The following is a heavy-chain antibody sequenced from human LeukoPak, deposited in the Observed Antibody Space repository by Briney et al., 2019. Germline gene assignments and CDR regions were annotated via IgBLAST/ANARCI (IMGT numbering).Heavy chain of an antibody. D-gene: IGHD3-10*01. CDR2: ISYDGGGT. J-gene: IGHJ4*02. V-gene: IGHV3-74*01. Sequence: GGSLRLSCAASRFTFSDYWMHWVRQTPGKGLVWVSRISYDGGGTNYADSVKGRFTISRDNAKNTLYLQMNSLRVEDTAVYYCVRNMVRGVAYFDSWGQGALVTVSS. CDR1: RFTFSDYW. CDR3: VRNMVRGVAYFDS.